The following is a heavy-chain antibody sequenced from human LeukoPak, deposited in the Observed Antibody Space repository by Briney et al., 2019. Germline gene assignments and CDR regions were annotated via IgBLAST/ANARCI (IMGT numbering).Heavy chain of an antibody. Sequence: ASVKVSCKVSGHTLTKLSMHWVRQAPGKGLEWMGGFDPEDDETIYAQKFQGRVTMTQDTSTDTAYMELSSLRSEDTAVFYCATDFGRYCVSTSCYYWGQGTLVTVSS. V-gene: IGHV1-24*01. CDR3: ATDFGRYCVSTSCYY. J-gene: IGHJ4*02. CDR1: GHTLTKLS. CDR2: FDPEDDET. D-gene: IGHD2-2*01.